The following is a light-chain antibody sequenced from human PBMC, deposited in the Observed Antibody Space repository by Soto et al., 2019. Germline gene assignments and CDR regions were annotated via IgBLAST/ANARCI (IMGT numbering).Light chain of an antibody. J-gene: IGKJ1*01. V-gene: IGKV1-39*01. Sequence: DIQMTQSPSSLSASVGDRVTITCRASQGIGNYLAWYQHKPGKAPKLLIFAASSLQSGVPSRFSGSRSGPDFTLTISSLQPEDFATYYCQQSYSSPPTFGQGAKVDVK. CDR3: QQSYSSPPT. CDR1: QGIGNY. CDR2: AAS.